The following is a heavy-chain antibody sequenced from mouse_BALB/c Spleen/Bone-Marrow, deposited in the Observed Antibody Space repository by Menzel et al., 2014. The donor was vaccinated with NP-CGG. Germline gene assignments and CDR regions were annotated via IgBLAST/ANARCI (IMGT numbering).Heavy chain of an antibody. V-gene: IGHV14-3*02. Sequence: EVKLMESGAELVKPGASVKLSCTASGFTFKDTYMHWVKQRPEQGLEWIGRIDTANGNTKYDPKFQGKATITADTSSNTAYLQLSSLTSEDTAVYYCARYGNGLIDYWGQGTSVTVSS. CDR2: IDTANGNT. CDR1: GFTFKDTY. D-gene: IGHD2-1*01. CDR3: ARYGNGLIDY. J-gene: IGHJ4*01.